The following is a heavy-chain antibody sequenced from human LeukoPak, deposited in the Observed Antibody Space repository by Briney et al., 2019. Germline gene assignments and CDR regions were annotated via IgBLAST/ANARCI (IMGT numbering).Heavy chain of an antibody. J-gene: IGHJ5*02. Sequence: SETLSLTCAVYGGSFSGYYWSWIRQPPGKGLEWIGEINHSGSTNYNPSLKSRVTISVDTSKNQFSLKLSSVTAADTAVYYCARGTAWFDPWGQGTLVTVSS. CDR1: GGSFSGYY. CDR3: ARGTAWFDP. V-gene: IGHV4-34*01. CDR2: INHSGST.